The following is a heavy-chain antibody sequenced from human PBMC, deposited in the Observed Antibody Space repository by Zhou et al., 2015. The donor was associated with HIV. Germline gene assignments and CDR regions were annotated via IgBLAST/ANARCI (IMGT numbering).Heavy chain of an antibody. CDR1: GYTFSSSY. Sequence: QVQLVQSGAEVKKPGASVRVSCKASGYTFSSSYIHWVRQAPGQGLEWLGVINPSGGSTAYAQKFQGRVTITADKSTSTAYMELRSLRSEDTAVYYCVRDYRTHSYFDYWGQGTLVTVSS. D-gene: IGHD4-11*01. CDR2: INPSGGST. CDR3: VRDYRTHSYFDY. V-gene: IGHV1-46*01. J-gene: IGHJ4*02.